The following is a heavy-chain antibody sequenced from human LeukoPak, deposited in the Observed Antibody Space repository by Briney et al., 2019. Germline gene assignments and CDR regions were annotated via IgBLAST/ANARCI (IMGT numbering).Heavy chain of an antibody. CDR2: IYSCGST. J-gene: IGHJ4*02. CDR3: VRRAGAYSHHYDY. D-gene: IGHD4/OR15-4a*01. Sequence: GGSLRLSCAASGFTVSSNYMSWVRQAPGKGLEWVSVIYSCGSTYYADSVKGRFTLSRDKVKNSLYLQMKSLRDQDTALYYCVRRAGAYSHHYDYWGQGTLVTVSS. V-gene: IGHV3-53*01. CDR1: GFTVSSNY.